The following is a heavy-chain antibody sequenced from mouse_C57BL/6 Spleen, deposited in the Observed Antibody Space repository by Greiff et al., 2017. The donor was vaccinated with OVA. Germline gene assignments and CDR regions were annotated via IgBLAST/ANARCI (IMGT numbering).Heavy chain of an antibody. V-gene: IGHV5-4*01. CDR3: ARVSSGYAMDY. CDR1: GFTFSSYA. J-gene: IGHJ4*01. D-gene: IGHD3-1*01. Sequence: EVQLVESGGGLVKPGGSLKLSCAASGFTFSSYAMSWVRQTPEKRLEWVATISDGGSCTYYPDNVKGRFTFSRDNAKNNLYLQMGHLKSEDTAINYCARVSSGYAMDYWGQGTSVTVSS. CDR2: ISDGGSCT.